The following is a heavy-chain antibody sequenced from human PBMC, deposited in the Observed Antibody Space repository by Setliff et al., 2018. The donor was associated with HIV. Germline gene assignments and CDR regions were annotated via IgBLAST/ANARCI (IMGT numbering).Heavy chain of an antibody. D-gene: IGHD3-10*01. J-gene: IGHJ6*04. V-gene: IGHV4-4*07. Sequence: SETLSLTCTVSGGSIGNYYWSWIRQPAGKGLEWIGRIYTSGSTNYNPSLKSRVTMLIDTSKNQFSLSLSSVTAADTAVYYCARDLKVSWFGELSVADVWVKGTTVTVSS. CDR2: IYTSGST. CDR1: GGSIGNYY. CDR3: ARDLKVSWFGELSVADV.